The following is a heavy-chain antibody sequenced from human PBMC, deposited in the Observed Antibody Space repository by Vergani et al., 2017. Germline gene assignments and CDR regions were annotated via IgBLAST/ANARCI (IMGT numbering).Heavy chain of an antibody. CDR1: GFTFSSYA. CDR2: ISYDGSNK. J-gene: IGHJ4*02. D-gene: IGHD2-2*01. CDR3: ARGLGQLPTSTDY. Sequence: VQLVESGGGLVQPGGSLRLSCAASGFTFSSYAMHWVRQAPGKGLEWVAVISYDGSNKYYADSVKGRFTISRDNAKNSLYLQMNSLRAEDTAVYYCARGLGQLPTSTDYWGQGTLVTVSS. V-gene: IGHV3-30*04.